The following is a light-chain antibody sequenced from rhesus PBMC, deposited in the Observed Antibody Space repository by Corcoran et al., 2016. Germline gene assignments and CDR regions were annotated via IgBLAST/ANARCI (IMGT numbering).Light chain of an antibody. V-gene: IGKV1S12*01. J-gene: IGKJ3*01. CDR3: QHYYDNPFT. CDR1: QNIYSN. Sequence: DIQMTQSPSALSASVGDRVTISCRASQNIYSNLAWYQQKPGKAPKLLIYAASSLKTGIPSRFSGRGSGTDFTITISSLQPEDSAAYYCQHYYDNPFTFGPGTKLDIK. CDR2: AAS.